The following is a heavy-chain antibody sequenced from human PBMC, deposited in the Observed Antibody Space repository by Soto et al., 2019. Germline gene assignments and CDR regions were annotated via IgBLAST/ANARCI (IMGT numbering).Heavy chain of an antibody. Sequence: QVQLVQSGAEVKKPGSSVKVSCKASGGTFSSYAISWVRQAPGQGLEWMGGIIPIFGTANYAQKFQGRVTITADESTSAAYMELSSLRSEDTAVYYCASFADRPILTGGSDYWGQGTLVTVSS. CDR1: GGTFSSYA. CDR3: ASFADRPILTGGSDY. D-gene: IGHD3-9*01. V-gene: IGHV1-69*01. CDR2: IIPIFGTA. J-gene: IGHJ4*02.